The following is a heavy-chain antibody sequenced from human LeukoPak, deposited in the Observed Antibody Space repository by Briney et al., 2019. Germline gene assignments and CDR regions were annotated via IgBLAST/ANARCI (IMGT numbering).Heavy chain of an antibody. J-gene: IGHJ6*03. CDR2: ITPIFGTA. D-gene: IGHD7-27*01. CDR1: GGTFSSYA. V-gene: IGHV1-69*13. CDR3: ARGTGEGYYYYMDV. Sequence: GASVKVSCKASGGTFSSYAISWVRQAPGQGLEWMGGITPIFGTANYAQKFQGRVTITADESTSTAYMELSSLRSEDTAVYYCARGTGEGYYYYMDVWGKGTTVTVSS.